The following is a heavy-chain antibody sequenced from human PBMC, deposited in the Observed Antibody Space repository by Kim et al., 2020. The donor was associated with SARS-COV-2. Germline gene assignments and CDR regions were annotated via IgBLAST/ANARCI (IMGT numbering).Heavy chain of an antibody. D-gene: IGHD3-22*01. CDR3: ARYKTGDGRGYQAASFDY. V-gene: IGHV4-59*01. Sequence: SETLSLTCTVSGGSISNYYWSWIRQPPGKGLEWIGHIYYSGRTKYNASLKSRVTISMDTSKNQFSLKLTSVTAADTAEYYCARYKTGDGRGYQAASFDYWGQGTLVTVAS. CDR1: GGSISNYY. CDR2: IYYSGRT. J-gene: IGHJ4*02.